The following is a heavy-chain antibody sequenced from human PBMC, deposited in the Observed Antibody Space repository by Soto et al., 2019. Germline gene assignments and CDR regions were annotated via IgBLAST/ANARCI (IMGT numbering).Heavy chain of an antibody. CDR3: ARSTDYTDYGDYYYYYLDV. J-gene: IGHJ6*03. CDR2: IYHSGST. Sequence: PSETLSLTCAVSSGSISSSNWWSWVRQPPGKGLEWIGEIYHSGSTNYNPSLKSRVTISVDKSKNQFSLKLSSVTAADTAVYYCARSTDYTDYGDYYYYYLDVWGKGTTVTVSS. D-gene: IGHD4-17*01. CDR1: SGSISSSNW. V-gene: IGHV4-4*02.